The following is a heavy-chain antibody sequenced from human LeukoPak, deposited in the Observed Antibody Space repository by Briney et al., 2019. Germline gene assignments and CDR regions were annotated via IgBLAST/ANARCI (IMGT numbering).Heavy chain of an antibody. D-gene: IGHD3-3*01. CDR3: ARETLLGVHYDY. Sequence: GGSLRLSCAASGFTFSSYWMHWVRQAPGKGPVWVSRINTDGSSTTYADSVKGRFTISRDNAKNTLYLQMNSLRAEDTAVYYCARETLLGVHYDYWGQGTLVTVSS. V-gene: IGHV3-74*01. J-gene: IGHJ4*02. CDR1: GFTFSSYW. CDR2: INTDGSST.